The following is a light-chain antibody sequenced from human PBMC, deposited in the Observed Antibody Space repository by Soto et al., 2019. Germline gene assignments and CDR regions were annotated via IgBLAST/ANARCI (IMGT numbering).Light chain of an antibody. Sequence: DIQMTQSPYSLSASVGDRVTITCRASQSISNYLNWYQQKPGKAPRLLIRAASSLQSGVPSRFSGSGSGTDFTLTISSLQPEDFAIYYCQQSYNAPRTFGPGTKVEIK. CDR1: QSISNY. CDR3: QQSYNAPRT. CDR2: AAS. J-gene: IGKJ1*01. V-gene: IGKV1-39*01.